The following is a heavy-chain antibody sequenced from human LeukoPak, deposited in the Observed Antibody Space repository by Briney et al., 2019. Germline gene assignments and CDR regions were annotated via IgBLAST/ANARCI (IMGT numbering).Heavy chain of an antibody. J-gene: IGHJ4*02. D-gene: IGHD3-10*01. V-gene: IGHV4-59*01. CDR1: GGSISSYY. CDR2: IYYSGST. CDR3: ARVGGEYNTFDY. Sequence: SETLSLTCTVSGGSISSYYWSWIRQPPGKGLEWIGYIYYSGSTNYNPSLKSLVTISVDTSKNQFSLKLSSVTAADTAVYYCARVGGEYNTFDYWGQGTLVTVSS.